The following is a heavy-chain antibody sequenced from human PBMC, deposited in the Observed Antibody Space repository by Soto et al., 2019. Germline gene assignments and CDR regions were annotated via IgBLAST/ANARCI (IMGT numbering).Heavy chain of an antibody. V-gene: IGHV3-23*01. CDR2: ISANGGRA. CDR3: ASWVIALGGTGYFRH. D-gene: IGHD6-19*01. J-gene: IGHJ1*01. CDR1: GFTFASHA. Sequence: EAQLLESGGDLIQPGGSLTLSCAASGFTFASHAMSWVRQAPGKGLEWVSGISANGGRANYADSVKGRFSLSRDNSKNTVFLQMDSLTAADTAIYYCASWVIALGGTGYFRHWGQGTLVTVSS.